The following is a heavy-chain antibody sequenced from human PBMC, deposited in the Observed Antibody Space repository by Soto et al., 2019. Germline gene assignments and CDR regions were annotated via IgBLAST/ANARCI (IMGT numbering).Heavy chain of an antibody. CDR3: ARERPDGPRPDP. CDR1: GGSISSSSYY. CDR2: IYYSGST. V-gene: IGHV4-39*02. Sequence: PSETLSLTCTVSGGSISSSSYYWGWIRQPPGKGLEWIGSIYYSGSTYYNPSLKSRVTISVVTSKNQFSLKLSSVTAADTAVYYGARERPDGPRPDPWGKDTRVTFPS. J-gene: IGHJ5*02.